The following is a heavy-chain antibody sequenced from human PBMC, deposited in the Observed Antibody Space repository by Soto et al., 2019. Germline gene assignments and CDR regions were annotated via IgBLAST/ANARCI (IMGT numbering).Heavy chain of an antibody. V-gene: IGHV3-11*01. CDR3: ARDVSVMITFGGVPPYY. D-gene: IGHD3-16*01. CDR2: ISSSGITI. CDR1: GFTFSDYY. Sequence: GGSLRLSCAASGFTFSDYYMSWIRQAPGKGLEWVSYISSSGITIYYADSVKGRFTISRDNAKNSLYLQMNSLRAEDTAVYYCARDVSVMITFGGVPPYYWGQGTLVTVSS. J-gene: IGHJ4*02.